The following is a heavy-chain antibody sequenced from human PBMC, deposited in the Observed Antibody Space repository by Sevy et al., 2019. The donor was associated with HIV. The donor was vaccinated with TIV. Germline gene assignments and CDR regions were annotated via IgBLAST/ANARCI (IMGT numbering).Heavy chain of an antibody. J-gene: IGHJ1*01. CDR1: GFTFSSYE. V-gene: IGHV3-48*03. CDR3: AREDGGRQYFQY. CDR2: ISNSGSII. D-gene: IGHD6-25*01. Sequence: GGSLRLSCVISGFTFSSYEMNWVRQAPGKGLEWVSHISNSGSIIYYEDSVKGRFTISRDNAKNSLYLQMNSLRAEDTAVYYCAREDGGRQYFQYWGQGTLVTVSS.